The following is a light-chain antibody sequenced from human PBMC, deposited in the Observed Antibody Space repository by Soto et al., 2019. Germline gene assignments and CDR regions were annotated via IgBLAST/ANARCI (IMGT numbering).Light chain of an antibody. CDR2: GAS. J-gene: IGKJ1*01. V-gene: IGKV3-20*01. CDR1: QSVSNNY. Sequence: EILLTQSPGTLSLSPGERATLSCRASQSVSNNYLAWYQQKPVQAPRLLIYGASNRATGIPDRFSGSGSGTDLALTISRLEPEDFAVYYCQQYGSSGTFAQGTKVDIK. CDR3: QQYGSSGT.